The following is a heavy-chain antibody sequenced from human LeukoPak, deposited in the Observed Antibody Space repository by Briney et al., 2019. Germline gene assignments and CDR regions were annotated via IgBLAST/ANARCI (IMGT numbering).Heavy chain of an antibody. J-gene: IGHJ1*01. Sequence: ASVKVSCKASGYTFTTYGISWVRQAPGQGLEWMGWISAYSGHTNYAQKFQGRVTMTTDTSTSTAYMELGSLRSDDTAVYYCARAGVVAAGTRYFLHWGQGTLVTVSS. CDR1: GYTFTTYG. D-gene: IGHD6-13*01. V-gene: IGHV1-18*01. CDR2: ISAYSGHT. CDR3: ARAGVVAAGTRYFLH.